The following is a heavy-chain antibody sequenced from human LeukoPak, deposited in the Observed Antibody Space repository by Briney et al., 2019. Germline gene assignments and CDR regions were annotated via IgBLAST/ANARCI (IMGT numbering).Heavy chain of an antibody. V-gene: IGHV3-30*02. D-gene: IGHD2-2*01. CDR2: IRYDGSNK. Sequence: GGSLRLSCAASGFTFSSYGMHWVRQAPGKGLEWVAFIRYDGSNKYYTDSVKGRFTISRDNSKNTLYLQMNSLRAEDTAVYYCAKRGKVVPAANWFDPWGQGTLVTVSS. J-gene: IGHJ5*02. CDR1: GFTFSSYG. CDR3: AKRGKVVPAANWFDP.